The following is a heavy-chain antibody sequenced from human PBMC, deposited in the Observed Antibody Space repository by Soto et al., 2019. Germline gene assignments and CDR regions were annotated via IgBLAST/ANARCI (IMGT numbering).Heavy chain of an antibody. Sequence: SETLSLTCTVSGDSISGYYRTWIRQPPGQGLDWVGYIYYSGITYYKPSLKSRVNISIDTSKNQFSLRLSSVTAPDTAVYYCERSENDYDSSGHYYRYWGQGTLVTVSS. CDR3: ERSENDYDSSGHYYRY. CDR1: GDSISGYY. J-gene: IGHJ4*02. V-gene: IGHV4-59*01. D-gene: IGHD3-22*01. CDR2: IYYSGIT.